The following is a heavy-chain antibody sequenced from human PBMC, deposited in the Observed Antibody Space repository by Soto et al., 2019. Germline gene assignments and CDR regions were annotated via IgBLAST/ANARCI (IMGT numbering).Heavy chain of an antibody. CDR2: ISYDGSNK. D-gene: IGHD3-16*01. J-gene: IGHJ3*02. CDR3: ARVRRSAREVDAFDI. Sequence: GGSLRLSCAASGFTFSSYAMHWVRQAPGKGLEWVAVISYDGSNKYYADSVKGRFTISRDNSKNTLYLQMNSLRAEDTAVYYCARVRRSAREVDAFDIWGQGTMVTVSS. CDR1: GFTFSSYA. V-gene: IGHV3-30*04.